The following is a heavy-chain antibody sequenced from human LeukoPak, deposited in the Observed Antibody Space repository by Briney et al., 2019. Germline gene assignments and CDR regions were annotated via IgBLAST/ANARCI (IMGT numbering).Heavy chain of an antibody. Sequence: SETLSLTCTVSGGSISSSSYYWGWLRQPPGKGLEWIGSIYYSGSTYYNPSLKSRVTISVDTSKNQFSLKLSSVTAADTAVYYCARLDDYDSSGYYFPWGQGTLVTVSS. V-gene: IGHV4-39*07. D-gene: IGHD3-22*01. J-gene: IGHJ5*02. CDR1: GGSISSSSYY. CDR2: IYYSGST. CDR3: ARLDDYDSSGYYFP.